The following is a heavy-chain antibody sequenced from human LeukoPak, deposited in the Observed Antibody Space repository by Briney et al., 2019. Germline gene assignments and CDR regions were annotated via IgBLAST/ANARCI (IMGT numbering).Heavy chain of an antibody. Sequence: PGGSLRLSCAASGFTFADYAMHWVRQAPGKGLEWVSGISWNSGSIGYADSVKGRFTISRDNAKNSLYLQMNSLRAEDTALYYCAKDISYDILTGYPDYWGQGTLVTVSS. J-gene: IGHJ4*02. CDR3: AKDISYDILTGYPDY. CDR1: GFTFADYA. V-gene: IGHV3-9*01. CDR2: ISWNSGSI. D-gene: IGHD3-9*01.